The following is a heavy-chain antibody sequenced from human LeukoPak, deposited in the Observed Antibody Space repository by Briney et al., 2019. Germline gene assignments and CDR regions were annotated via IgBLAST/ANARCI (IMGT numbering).Heavy chain of an antibody. CDR3: AKDLQLDDFWRGYYAGGFDY. Sequence: GGSLRLSCAASGFTFDDYTMHWVRQAPGKGLEWVSLISWDGGSTYYADSVKGRFTISRDNSKNSLHLQMNSLRTEDTALYYCAKDLQLDDFWRGYYAGGFDYWGQGTLVTVSS. D-gene: IGHD3-3*01. CDR1: GFTFDDYT. V-gene: IGHV3-43*01. J-gene: IGHJ4*02. CDR2: ISWDGGST.